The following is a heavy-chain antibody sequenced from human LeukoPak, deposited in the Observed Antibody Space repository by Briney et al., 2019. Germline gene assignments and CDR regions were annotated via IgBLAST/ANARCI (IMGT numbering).Heavy chain of an antibody. CDR1: GYTFTSYD. D-gene: IGHD3-3*01. CDR2: MNPNSGNT. CDR3: ARRMYYDFWSAPDAFDI. V-gene: IGHV1-8*03. J-gene: IGHJ3*02. Sequence: ASVKVSCKASGYTFTSYDINWVRQATGQGLEWMGWMNPNSGNTGYAQKFQGRVTITRNTSISTAYMELSSLRSEDTAVYYCARRMYYDFWSAPDAFDIWGQGTMVTVSS.